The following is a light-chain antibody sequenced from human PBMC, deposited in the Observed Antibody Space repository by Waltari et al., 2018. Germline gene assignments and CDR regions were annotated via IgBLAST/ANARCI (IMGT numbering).Light chain of an antibody. Sequence: QSALTQPPSVSGSPGQSVTISCTGTSSDVGFYNRVSWYQQSPGTAPKRMSYEVTNRAAGVPDSVSGSKSGDTASLTIAGLQAEDEADYYCSSYTSSNTDHFGTGTKVTVL. J-gene: IGLJ1*01. CDR2: EVT. V-gene: IGLV2-18*02. CDR3: SSYTSSNTDH. CDR1: SSDVGFYNR.